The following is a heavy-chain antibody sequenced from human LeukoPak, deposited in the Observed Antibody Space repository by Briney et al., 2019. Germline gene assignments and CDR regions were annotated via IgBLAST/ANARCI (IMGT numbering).Heavy chain of an antibody. Sequence: SETLSLTCTVSGGSISSSSYYWGWIRQPPGKGLEWIGSIYYSGSTYYNPSLKSRVTISVDTSKNQFSLKLSSVTAADTAVYYCAREVWFGVYYYMDVWGKGTTVTVSS. J-gene: IGHJ6*03. D-gene: IGHD3-10*01. V-gene: IGHV4-39*07. CDR2: IYYSGST. CDR3: AREVWFGVYYYMDV. CDR1: GGSISSSSYY.